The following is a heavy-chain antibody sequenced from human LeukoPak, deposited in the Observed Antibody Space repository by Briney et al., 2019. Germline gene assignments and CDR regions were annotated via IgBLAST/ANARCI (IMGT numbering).Heavy chain of an antibody. CDR3: ARDRWELRVLDY. Sequence: ASVKVSCKASGYTFTGYYMHWVRQAPGQGLEWMGWINPNSGGTNYAQKFQGRVTMTRDTSISTAYMELSRLRSDDTAVYYCARDRWELRVLDYWGQGTLVTVSS. V-gene: IGHV1-2*02. D-gene: IGHD1-26*01. CDR1: GYTFTGYY. CDR2: INPNSGGT. J-gene: IGHJ4*02.